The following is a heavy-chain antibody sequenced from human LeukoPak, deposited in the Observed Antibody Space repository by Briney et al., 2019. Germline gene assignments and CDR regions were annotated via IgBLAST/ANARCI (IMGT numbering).Heavy chain of an antibody. CDR3: ARDAYYSSGTYFDS. Sequence: GSLRLSRAASGFTFTNYAMHWVRQAPGKGLEWVTVISKDGSDKNYADSVKGRFTISRDNSMNTLFLQMNSLRTDDTAVYFCARDAYYSSGTYFDSWGQGTLVTVSS. CDR1: GFTFTNYA. V-gene: IGHV3-30*01. CDR2: ISKDGSDK. D-gene: IGHD3-10*01. J-gene: IGHJ4*02.